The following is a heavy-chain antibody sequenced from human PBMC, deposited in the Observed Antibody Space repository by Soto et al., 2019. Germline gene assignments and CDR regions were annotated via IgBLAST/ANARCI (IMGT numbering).Heavy chain of an antibody. Sequence: ASVKVSCKASGYTFTSYGISWVRQAPGQGLEWMGWINPYNGNTNYAQKLQGRVTMTTDTSTSTAYMELRSLRSDDTAVYYCARDGIAAAGPAGSLDYYYYGMDVWGQGTTVTVS. CDR1: GYTFTSYG. CDR3: ARDGIAAAGPAGSLDYYYYGMDV. CDR2: INPYNGNT. J-gene: IGHJ6*02. D-gene: IGHD6-13*01. V-gene: IGHV1-18*01.